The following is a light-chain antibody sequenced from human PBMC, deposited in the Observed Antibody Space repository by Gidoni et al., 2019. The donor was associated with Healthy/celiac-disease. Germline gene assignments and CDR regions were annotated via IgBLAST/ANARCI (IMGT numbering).Light chain of an antibody. CDR3: CSYAGSSTWV. Sequence: QSALTQPASVPRSPGPAITISCTGTSSDVGSYTLVSWYQQHPGHAPHLMIYEGSKRPSGVSNRFSGSKSGNAASLTISGLQAEDEADYSCCSYAGSSTWVFGGGTKLTVL. J-gene: IGLJ3*02. CDR1: SSDVGSYTL. V-gene: IGLV2-23*01. CDR2: EGS.